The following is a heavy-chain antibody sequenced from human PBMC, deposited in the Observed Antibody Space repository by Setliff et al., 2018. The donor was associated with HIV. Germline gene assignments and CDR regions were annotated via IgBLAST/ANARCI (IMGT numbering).Heavy chain of an antibody. D-gene: IGHD6-19*01. CDR2: IYYSGST. V-gene: IGHV4-30-4*08. J-gene: IGHJ4*02. CDR1: GGSISSGDYY. CDR3: ARESIAVAGLGFDY. Sequence: KPSETLSLTCTVSGGSISSGDYYWSWIRQPPGKGLEWIGYIYYSGSTYYNPSLKSRVTISVDTSKNQFSLKLSSVTAADTAVYYCARESIAVAGLGFDYWGQGTLVTVSS.